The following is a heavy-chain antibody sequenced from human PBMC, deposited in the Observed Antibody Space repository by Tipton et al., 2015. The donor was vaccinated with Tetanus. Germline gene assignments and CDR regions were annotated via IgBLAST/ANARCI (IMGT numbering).Heavy chain of an antibody. CDR2: INPNSGGT. Sequence: QLVQSGAEVKKPGASVKVSCKASGYTFTSYGISWVRQATGQGLEWMGWINPNSGGTNYAQKFQGWVTMTRDTSISTAYMELSRLRSDDTAVYYCARAPGVAMDYFDYWGQGTLVTVSS. D-gene: IGHD5-18*01. CDR1: GYTFTSYG. CDR3: ARAPGVAMDYFDY. J-gene: IGHJ4*02. V-gene: IGHV1-2*04.